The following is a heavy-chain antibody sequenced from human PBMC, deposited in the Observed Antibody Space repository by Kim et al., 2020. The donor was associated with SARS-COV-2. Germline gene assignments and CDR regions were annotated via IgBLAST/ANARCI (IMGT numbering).Heavy chain of an antibody. Sequence: SETLSLTCTVSGGSVSSHAFYWSWIRQPAGKGLEWIGRVYSTGNIDYNSSLKSRLTISVDTSKGQFSLKLRSVTAADTAIYYCTAGAYCPSRGCPGGFDFGGPGALVTVSS. CDR2: VYSTGNI. J-gene: IGHJ4*02. CDR3: TAGAYCPSRGCPGGFDF. CDR1: GGSVSSHAFY. D-gene: IGHD2-21*01. V-gene: IGHV4-61*02.